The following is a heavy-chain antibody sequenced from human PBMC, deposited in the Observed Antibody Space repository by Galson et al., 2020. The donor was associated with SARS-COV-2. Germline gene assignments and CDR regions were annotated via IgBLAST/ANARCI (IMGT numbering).Heavy chain of an antibody. V-gene: IGHV3-7*01. CDR3: ARDEDGYNDV. D-gene: IGHD5-12*01. Sequence: GSLGIPCAALGFRFSSQWKSWVRPAPGKGPPWVGKIKQDGSDRYYVDSVKGRFTISSDYPRNSVYLQMNNLRADDTAIYYCARDEDGYNDVWGQGTLVAVSS. J-gene: IGHJ4*02. CDR1: GFRFSSQW. CDR2: IKQDGSDR.